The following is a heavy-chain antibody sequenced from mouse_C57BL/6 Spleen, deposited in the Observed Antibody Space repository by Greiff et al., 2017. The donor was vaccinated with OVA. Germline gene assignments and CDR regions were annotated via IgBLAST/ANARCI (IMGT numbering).Heavy chain of an antibody. Sequence: QVQLQQSGAELVKPGASVKISCKASGYAFSSYWMNWVKQRPGKGLEWIGQIYPGDGDTNYNGKFKGKATLTADKSSSTAYMQLSSLTSEDSAVYFCARLDSNYYFDYWGQGTTLTVSS. CDR1: GYAFSSYW. CDR3: ARLDSNYYFDY. V-gene: IGHV1-80*01. CDR2: IYPGDGDT. J-gene: IGHJ2*01. D-gene: IGHD2-5*01.